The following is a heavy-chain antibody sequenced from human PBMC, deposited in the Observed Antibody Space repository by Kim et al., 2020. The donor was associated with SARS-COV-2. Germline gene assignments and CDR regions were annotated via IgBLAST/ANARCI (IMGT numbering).Heavy chain of an antibody. CDR2: IYYSGST. J-gene: IGHJ3*02. Sequence: SETLSLTCTVSGGSISSYYWSWIRQPPGKGLEWIGYIYYSGSTNYNPSLKSRVTISVDTSKNQFSLKLSSVTAADTAVYYCARDGSMIAREGAFDIWGQGTMVTVSS. CDR3: ARDGSMIAREGAFDI. D-gene: IGHD3-22*01. V-gene: IGHV4-59*01. CDR1: GGSISSYY.